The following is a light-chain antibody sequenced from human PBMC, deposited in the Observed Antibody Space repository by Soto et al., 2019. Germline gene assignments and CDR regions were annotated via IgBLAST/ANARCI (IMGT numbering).Light chain of an antibody. V-gene: IGLV2-14*01. J-gene: IGLJ2*01. CDR2: EVS. CDR1: SSDVGGYNF. CDR3: SSYTSSSTLLV. Sequence: QSVLTQPASVSGSPGQSITISCSGTSSDVGGYNFVSWYQHHPGKAPKLMIYEVSNRPSGVSNRFSGSKSGNTASLTISWLQAEDEADYYCSSYTSSSTLLVFGGGTKLTVL.